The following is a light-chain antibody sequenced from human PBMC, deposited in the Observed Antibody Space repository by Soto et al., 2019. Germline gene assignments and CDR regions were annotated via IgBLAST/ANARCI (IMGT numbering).Light chain of an antibody. CDR1: HAGSHSSNNKKY. V-gene: IGKV4-1*01. J-gene: IGKJ1*01. Sequence: DIVMTQSPDSLAVSLGERGTINSKSIHAGSHSSNNKKYLAWYQQKPGQPPKLLIYWASTRYSGVPDRFSGSGSGTDFTLTISSLQAEDVAVYYCQQYYSAPWTFGQGTKVDIK. CDR2: WAS. CDR3: QQYYSAPWT.